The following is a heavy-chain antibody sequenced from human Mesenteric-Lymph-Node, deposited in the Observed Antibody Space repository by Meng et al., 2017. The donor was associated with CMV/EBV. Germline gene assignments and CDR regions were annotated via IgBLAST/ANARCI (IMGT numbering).Heavy chain of an antibody. D-gene: IGHD3-3*01. J-gene: IGHJ4*02. CDR2: IYGDGST. CDR1: GFTVSSNH. CDR3: ARERVFWSGYYDY. Sequence: GESLRLSCAVSGFTVSSNHMSWVRQAPGKGLEWVSVIYGDGSTYYADSVKGRFTISRDNSKNTLDLQMNSVRVEDTAIYYCARERVFWSGYYDYWGQGTLVTVSS. V-gene: IGHV3-66*02.